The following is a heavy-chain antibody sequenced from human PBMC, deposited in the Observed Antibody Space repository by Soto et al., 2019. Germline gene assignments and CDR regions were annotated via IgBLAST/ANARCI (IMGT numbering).Heavy chain of an antibody. CDR2: ISHDGSDK. CDR1: GFTFRNYG. J-gene: IGHJ4*02. Sequence: LRLSCTASGFTFRNYGMHWVRQAPGKGLEWVAVISHDGSDKYYADSMKGRFIISRDNSENTLFLNMNSLKPEDTAVYYCAKENQHLVHDYWGQGTLVTVSS. V-gene: IGHV3-30*18. D-gene: IGHD6-13*01. CDR3: AKENQHLVHDY.